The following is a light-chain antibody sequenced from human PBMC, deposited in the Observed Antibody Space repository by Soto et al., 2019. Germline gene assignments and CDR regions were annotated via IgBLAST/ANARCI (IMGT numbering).Light chain of an antibody. Sequence: QSALTQPASVSGSPGQSITISCTGTSSDVGGYNYVSWYQQHPGKAPKLIIYEVRNRPSGISDRFSGFKSANTAYLTISGVQPEDEADYHCSSYTTIKTVVFGGGTKLTVL. J-gene: IGLJ2*01. CDR3: SSYTTIKTVV. V-gene: IGLV2-14*01. CDR2: EVR. CDR1: SSDVGGYNY.